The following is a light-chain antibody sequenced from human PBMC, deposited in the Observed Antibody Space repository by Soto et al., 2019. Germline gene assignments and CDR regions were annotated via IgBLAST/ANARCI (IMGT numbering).Light chain of an antibody. J-gene: IGKJ1*01. CDR1: QPISDDF. CDR2: GAS. V-gene: IGKV3-20*01. CDR3: QQCSISPPT. Sequence: EIVLTQSPDTLYLSPGERATLSCRASQPISDDFLVWYQQRGGQAPRLLIHGASSRATGIPDRFSGSGSGTDFTLTISGLQPEDFAVYFCQQCSISPPTFGQGTKV.